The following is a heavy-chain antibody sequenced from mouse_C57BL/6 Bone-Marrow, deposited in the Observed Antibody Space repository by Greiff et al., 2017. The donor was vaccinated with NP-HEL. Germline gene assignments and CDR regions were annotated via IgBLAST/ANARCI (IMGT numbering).Heavy chain of an antibody. CDR3: ARPTVVAHWYFDV. CDR2: INPSSGYT. J-gene: IGHJ1*03. Sequence: QVQLKESGAELAKPGASVKLSCKASGYTFTSYWMHWVKQRPGQGLEWIGYINPSSGYTKYNQKFKDKATLTADKSSSTAYMQLSSLTYEDSAVDYCARPTVVAHWYFDVWGTGTTVTGSS. V-gene: IGHV1-7*01. CDR1: GYTFTSYW. D-gene: IGHD1-1*01.